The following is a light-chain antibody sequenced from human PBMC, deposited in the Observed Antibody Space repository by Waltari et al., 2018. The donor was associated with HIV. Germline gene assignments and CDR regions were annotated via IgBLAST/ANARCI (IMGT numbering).Light chain of an antibody. CDR3: SSYTRSTTLEV. V-gene: IGLV2-14*01. CDR2: EVT. Sequence: QSALTQPAPVSESPGQSITISCPGSSMDVGAYNYVSWYQQHPGRAPKLIIDEVTNRPSGVSTRFSGSKSGNTASLTISGLQAEDEADYYCSSYTRSTTLEVFGGGTRLTVL. J-gene: IGLJ2*01. CDR1: SMDVGAYNY.